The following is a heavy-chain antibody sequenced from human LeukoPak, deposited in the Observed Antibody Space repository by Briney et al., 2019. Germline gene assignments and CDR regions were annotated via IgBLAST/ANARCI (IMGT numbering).Heavy chain of an antibody. Sequence: XGSLRLSCAASGFTFSSYDIHWVRQAPGKGLEWVSYISSSGSTIYYADSVKGRFTISRDNAKNSLYLQMNSLRAEDTAVYYCAELGITMIGGVWGKGTTVTISS. V-gene: IGHV3-48*03. J-gene: IGHJ6*04. CDR3: AELGITMIGGV. CDR2: ISSSGSTI. CDR1: GFTFSSYD. D-gene: IGHD3-10*02.